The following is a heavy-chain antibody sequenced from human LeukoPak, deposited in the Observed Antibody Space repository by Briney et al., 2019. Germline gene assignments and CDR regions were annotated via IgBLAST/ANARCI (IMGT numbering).Heavy chain of an antibody. D-gene: IGHD2/OR15-2a*01. V-gene: IGHV4-4*07. J-gene: IGHJ4*02. CDR3: ARDSDGHTLDY. CDR2: IYSSGYT. Sequence: KPPEALSLTCTVSGGSISGFYWSWIRQPAGGGLEWIGRIYSSGYTNYNPSLESRVTLSVDTSANQLSLKLTSVTAADTAMYYCARDSDGHTLDYWGQGTLITVSS. CDR1: GGSISGFY.